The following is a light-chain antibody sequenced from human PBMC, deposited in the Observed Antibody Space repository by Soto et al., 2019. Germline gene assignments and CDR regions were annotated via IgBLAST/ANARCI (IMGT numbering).Light chain of an antibody. V-gene: IGLV4-69*01. CDR3: QTWGTGIQV. CDR2: LNSDGSH. J-gene: IGLJ2*01. CDR1: SGHSSYA. Sequence: QSVLTQSPSASASLGASVKLTCTLSSGHSSYAIAWHQQQPEKGPRYLMKLNSDGSHSKGDGIPDRFSGSSSGAERCLTIASLQSEDEADYYCQTWGTGIQVFGGGIKLTVL.